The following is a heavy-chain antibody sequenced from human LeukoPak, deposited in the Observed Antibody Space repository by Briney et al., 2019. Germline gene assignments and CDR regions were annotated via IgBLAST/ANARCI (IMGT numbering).Heavy chain of an antibody. D-gene: IGHD2-21*02. V-gene: IGHV3-30-3*01. CDR1: GFTFSSYA. CDR2: ISYDGSNK. Sequence: GGSLRLSCAASGFTFSSYAMHWVRQAPGKGLEWVAVISYDGSNKYYADSAKGRFTISRDNSKNTLYLQMNSLRAEDTAVYYCARSGPGVTAIPGWFDYWGQGTLVTVSS. CDR3: ARSGPGVTAIPGWFDY. J-gene: IGHJ4*02.